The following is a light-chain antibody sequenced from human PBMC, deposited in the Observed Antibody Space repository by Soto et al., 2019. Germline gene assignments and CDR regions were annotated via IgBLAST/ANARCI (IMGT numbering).Light chain of an antibody. Sequence: QAVVTQEPSFSVSPGGTVTLTCGLTSGSVSTNYHPSWYQQTPGQAPRTLIHSTNTRSSGVPDRFSGSILGNKAALTITGAQADDQSDYYCVLYMGSGIWMFGGGTMLTVL. V-gene: IGLV8-61*01. CDR1: SGSVSTNYH. J-gene: IGLJ3*02. CDR3: VLYMGSGIWM. CDR2: STN.